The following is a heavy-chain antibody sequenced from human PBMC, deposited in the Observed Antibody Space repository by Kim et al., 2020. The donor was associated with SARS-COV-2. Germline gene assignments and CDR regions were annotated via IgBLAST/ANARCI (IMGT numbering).Heavy chain of an antibody. Sequence: AQKFQGRVTITADEATSTAYMELSSLRSEDTAVYYCARKKSSSWDNWFDPWGQGTLVTVSS. CDR3: ARKKSSSWDNWFDP. V-gene: IGHV1-69*01. J-gene: IGHJ5*02. D-gene: IGHD6-13*01.